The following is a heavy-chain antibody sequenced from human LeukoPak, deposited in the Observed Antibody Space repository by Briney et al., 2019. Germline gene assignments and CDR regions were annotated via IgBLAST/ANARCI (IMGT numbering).Heavy chain of an antibody. Sequence: SETLSLTCTVSGGSISSSSYYWGWLRQPPGKGLEWIGSIYYSNNTYYNPSVKSRVTISVDKSKNQFYMKLSSVSGPDTAVYSCARCYYYGSSSTDYWGQGNLVTVSS. J-gene: IGHJ4*02. D-gene: IGHD3-22*01. CDR1: GGSISSSSYY. V-gene: IGHV4-39*01. CDR2: IYYSNNT. CDR3: ARCYYYGSSSTDY.